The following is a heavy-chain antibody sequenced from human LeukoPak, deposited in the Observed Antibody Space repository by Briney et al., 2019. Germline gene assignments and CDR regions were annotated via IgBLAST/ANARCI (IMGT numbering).Heavy chain of an antibody. J-gene: IGHJ4*02. D-gene: IGHD2-15*01. Sequence: GGSLRLSCAASGFTFSSYSMNWVRQAPGKGLEWVSSISSSSSYIYYADSVKGRFTISRDNAKNSLYLQMNSLRAEDTAVYYCARDSFQAGYSGEGYWGQGTLVTVSS. CDR2: ISSSSSYI. CDR1: GFTFSSYS. V-gene: IGHV3-21*01. CDR3: ARDSFQAGYSGEGY.